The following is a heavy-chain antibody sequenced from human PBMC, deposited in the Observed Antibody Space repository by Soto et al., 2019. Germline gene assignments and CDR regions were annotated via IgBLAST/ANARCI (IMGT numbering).Heavy chain of an antibody. Sequence: QVQLQQWGAGLLKPSETLSLTCAVYGGSFSGYYWSWIRQPPGKGLEWIGEINHSGSTNYNPSLKSRVTISVDTSKNQFSLKLSSVTAADTAVYYCARAYPRYYYGYGGYGMDVWGQGNTVTVSS. CDR3: ARAYPRYYYGYGGYGMDV. CDR1: GGSFSGYY. CDR2: INHSGST. D-gene: IGHD3-10*01. V-gene: IGHV4-34*01. J-gene: IGHJ6*02.